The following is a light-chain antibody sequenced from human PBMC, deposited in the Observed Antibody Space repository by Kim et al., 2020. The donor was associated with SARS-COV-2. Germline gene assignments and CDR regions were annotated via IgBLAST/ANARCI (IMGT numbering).Light chain of an antibody. V-gene: IGLV3-21*04. Sequence: APGKTASITWGGNNIGSKNVNWYQQKPGQAPVLVMFYDTDRPSGIPERFSGSNSGNTATLTISRVEAGDEADYYCQVWDISSDHLVFGGGTQLTVL. CDR1: NIGSKN. J-gene: IGLJ2*01. CDR3: QVWDISSDHLV. CDR2: YDT.